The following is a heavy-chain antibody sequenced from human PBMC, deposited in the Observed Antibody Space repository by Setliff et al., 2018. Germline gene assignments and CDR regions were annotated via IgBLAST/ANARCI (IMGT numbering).Heavy chain of an antibody. CDR2: ISAYNGYI. CDR1: GYTFTSYG. J-gene: IGHJ5*02. CDR3: ARAPSTVVVPATVHSFDP. D-gene: IGHD2-2*01. Sequence: ASVKVSCKASGYTFTSYGISWVRQAPGQGLEWMGWISAYNGYIIYAQKFQGRVTMTTDTSTSTAYMEVRRLRSDDTAIYYCARAPSTVVVPATVHSFDPWGQGTLVTV. V-gene: IGHV1-18*01.